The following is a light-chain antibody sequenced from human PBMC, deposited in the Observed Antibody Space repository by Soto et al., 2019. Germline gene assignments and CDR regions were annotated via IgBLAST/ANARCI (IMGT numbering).Light chain of an antibody. J-gene: IGLJ2*01. Sequence: QSALTQPASVSGSPGQSITISCTGTSSDVDTYKYVSWYQQHPGKAPKLMIYEDSYRPSGVSDRFSGSKSGNTASLTISGLQAEDEADYYCCSYAGSTTGVQFGGGTKLTVL. CDR2: EDS. CDR1: SSDVDTYKY. V-gene: IGLV2-14*01. CDR3: CSYAGSTTGVQ.